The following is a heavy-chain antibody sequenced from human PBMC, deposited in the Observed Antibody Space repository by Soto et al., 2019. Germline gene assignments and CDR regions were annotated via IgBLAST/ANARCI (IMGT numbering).Heavy chain of an antibody. CDR2: ISAYNGNT. CDR3: ARDGGDRFGELSSYFDY. D-gene: IGHD3-10*01. Sequence: QVQLVQSGAEVKKPGASVKVSCKASGYTFTSYGISWVRQAPGQGLEWMGWISAYNGNTNYAQKLQGRVTMTTDTSTSTAYVELRSLRSDDTAVYYCARDGGDRFGELSSYFDYWGQGTLVTVSS. V-gene: IGHV1-18*01. J-gene: IGHJ4*02. CDR1: GYTFTSYG.